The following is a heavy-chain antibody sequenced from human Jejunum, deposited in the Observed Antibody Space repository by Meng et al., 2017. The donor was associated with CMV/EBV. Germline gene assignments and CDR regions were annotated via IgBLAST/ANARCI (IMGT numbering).Heavy chain of an antibody. V-gene: IGHV4-61*08. D-gene: IGHD3-16*01. CDR3: ARDSLSGGSNF. Sequence: CTVSGASVNSTDFYWSWIRQPPGGGLEWIGYVDYTGGANYNSSLESRVVISVDISKNQISLELHTVTAADTAVYFCARDSLSGGSNFWGQGTLVTVSS. CDR1: GASVNSTDFY. J-gene: IGHJ4*02. CDR2: VDYTGGA.